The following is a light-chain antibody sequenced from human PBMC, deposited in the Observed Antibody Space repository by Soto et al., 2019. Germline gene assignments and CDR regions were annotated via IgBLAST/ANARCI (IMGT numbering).Light chain of an antibody. Sequence: QSVLTQPASVSGSPGQSITISCTGTSSDGGDYNYVSWYQQHPGKAPKLRIYEVTNRPSGVSNRFSGSKSGYTASLTISGLQAEDEGDYYCSSYTAASSLDVVFGGGTKLTVL. CDR3: SSYTAASSLDVV. CDR2: EVT. CDR1: SSDGGDYNY. V-gene: IGLV2-14*01. J-gene: IGLJ2*01.